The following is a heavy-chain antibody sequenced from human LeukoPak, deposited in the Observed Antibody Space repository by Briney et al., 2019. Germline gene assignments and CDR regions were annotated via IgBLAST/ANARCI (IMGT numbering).Heavy chain of an antibody. CDR2: ISGGDGRT. D-gene: IGHD5-24*01. CDR3: AWGWLQPFDY. CDR1: GISFSTSG. J-gene: IGHJ4*02. Sequence: GGSLRLSCATSGISFSTSGFSWLRQAPGKGLEWVSGISGGDGRTYYADSVRGRFTITRDNSKKTVDLQMNSLRAEDTAVYYCAWGWLQPFDYWGQGTLVTVSS. V-gene: IGHV3-23*01.